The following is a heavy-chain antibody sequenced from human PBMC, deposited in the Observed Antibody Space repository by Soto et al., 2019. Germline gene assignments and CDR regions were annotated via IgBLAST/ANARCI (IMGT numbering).Heavy chain of an antibody. J-gene: IGHJ4*02. CDR3: AKDFDY. Sequence: GGSLRLSCAASGFTFSSYGMHWVRQAPGKGLEWVAVISYDGSNKYYADSVKGRFTISRDNSKNTLYLQMNSLRAEDTTVYYCAKDFDYWGQGTLVTVSS. CDR1: GFTFSSYG. CDR2: ISYDGSNK. V-gene: IGHV3-30*18.